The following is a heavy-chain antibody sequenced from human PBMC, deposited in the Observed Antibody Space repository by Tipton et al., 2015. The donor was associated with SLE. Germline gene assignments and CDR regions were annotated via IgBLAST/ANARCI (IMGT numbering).Heavy chain of an antibody. V-gene: IGHV4-61*02. CDR1: GDSITSDNHF. D-gene: IGHD6-13*01. CDR2: IYVSGGT. J-gene: IGHJ4*01. CDR3: ARAGVSSSWQYYFDY. Sequence: TLSLTCTVAGDSITSDNHFWSWIRQPAGKRLEWIGRIYVSGGTNYNPSLQSRSSISTDTSKSQFSLKLTSVTAADTAVYYCARAGVSSSWQYYFDYWGRGTLVTVSA.